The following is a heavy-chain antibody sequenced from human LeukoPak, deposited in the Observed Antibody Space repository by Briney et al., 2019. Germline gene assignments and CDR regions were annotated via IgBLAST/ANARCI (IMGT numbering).Heavy chain of an antibody. D-gene: IGHD5-24*01. CDR2: ISSSSSYI. Sequence: KPGGSLRLSCAASGFTFSNYNVNWVRQAPGKGLEWVSSISSSSSYIYYADSLRGRFTISRDNAENSLYLQMISLRAEDTAVYYCARGRDGSQSPIDYWGQGTLVTVSS. J-gene: IGHJ4*02. CDR1: GFTFSNYN. CDR3: ARGRDGSQSPIDY. V-gene: IGHV3-21*01.